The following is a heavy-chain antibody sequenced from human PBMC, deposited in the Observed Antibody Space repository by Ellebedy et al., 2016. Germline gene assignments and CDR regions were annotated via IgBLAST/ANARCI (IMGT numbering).Heavy chain of an antibody. V-gene: IGHV1-8*01. J-gene: IGHJ6*03. CDR3: ARDAGSSWYSNYYMDV. D-gene: IGHD6-13*01. CDR2: MNPNSGNT. CDR1: GYTFTSYD. Sequence: ASVKVSXXASGYTFTSYDINWVRQATGQGLEWMGWMNPNSGNTGYAQKFQGRVTMTRNTSISTAYMELSSLRSEDTAVYYCARDAGSSWYSNYYMDVWGKGTTVTVSS.